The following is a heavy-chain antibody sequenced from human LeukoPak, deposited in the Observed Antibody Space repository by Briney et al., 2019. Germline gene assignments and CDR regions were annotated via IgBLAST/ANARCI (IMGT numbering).Heavy chain of an antibody. J-gene: IGHJ3*02. CDR1: GGSISGDY. CDR3: ARVRVDDYDAFDI. Sequence: SETLSLTCTVSGGSISGDYWSWIRQPAGKGLEWIGRIYSSGRTDYNPSLKSRVTMSVDTSKNQFSLKLSSVTAADTAVYYCARVRVDDYDAFDIWGQGTMVTVSS. D-gene: IGHD3-3*01. V-gene: IGHV4-4*07. CDR2: IYSSGRT.